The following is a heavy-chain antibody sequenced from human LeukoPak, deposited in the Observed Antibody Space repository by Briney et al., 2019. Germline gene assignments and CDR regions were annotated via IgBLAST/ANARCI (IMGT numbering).Heavy chain of an antibody. J-gene: IGHJ6*03. V-gene: IGHV4-34*01. Sequence: SETLSLTCAVYGGSFSGYYWSWIRQPPGKGLEWIGEINHSGSTNYNPSLKSRVTISVDTSKNQFSLKLSSVTAADTAVYYCARGRRGFREKNYYCMDVWGKGTTVTVSS. CDR2: INHSGST. CDR3: ARGRRGFREKNYYCMDV. D-gene: IGHD3-10*01. CDR1: GGSFSGYY.